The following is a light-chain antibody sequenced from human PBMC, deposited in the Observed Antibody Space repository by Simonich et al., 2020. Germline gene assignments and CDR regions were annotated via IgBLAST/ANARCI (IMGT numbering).Light chain of an antibody. V-gene: IGLV2-8*01. J-gene: IGLJ2*01. Sequence: QSALTQPPSASGSPCQSVTISCTGTSSDVGGYNYVSWYQQQPGKAPKLMIYDVSKRPSGVPDRCSGSKSGNTASLTVSGLQAEDEADYYCSSYAGSNNVVFGGGTKLTVL. CDR3: SSYAGSNNVV. CDR2: DVS. CDR1: SSDVGGYNY.